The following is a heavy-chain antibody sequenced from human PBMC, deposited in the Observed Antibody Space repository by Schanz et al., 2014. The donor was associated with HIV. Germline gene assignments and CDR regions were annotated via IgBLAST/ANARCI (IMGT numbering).Heavy chain of an antibody. Sequence: EVQLLESGGGLVKPGGSLRLSCAASGFTFSSYAMTWVRQAPGKGLEWVSSISESGGRTYYADSVNGRFTISRDNSKNTLSLQMTALRTEDTAIYYCAKPEYDSSGNSQTHFDYWGQGTLVSVSS. CDR2: ISESGGRT. CDR3: AKPEYDSSGNSQTHFDY. J-gene: IGHJ4*02. CDR1: GFTFSSYA. V-gene: IGHV3-23*01. D-gene: IGHD3-22*01.